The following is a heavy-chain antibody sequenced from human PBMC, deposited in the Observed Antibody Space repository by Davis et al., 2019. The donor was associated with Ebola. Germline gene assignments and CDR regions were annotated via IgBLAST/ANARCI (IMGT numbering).Heavy chain of an antibody. V-gene: IGHV1-18*01. D-gene: IGHD3-3*01. CDR1: GYTFNSYS. Sequence: AASVKVSCKASGYTFNSYSFNWVRQAPGQGLEWMGWISAYNGNTNYAQKLQGRVTMTTDTSTSTAYMELRSLRSDDTAVYYCARVEEDYDFWSGYPNPNWFDPWGQGTLVTVSS. CDR2: ISAYNGNT. CDR3: ARVEEDYDFWSGYPNPNWFDP. J-gene: IGHJ5*02.